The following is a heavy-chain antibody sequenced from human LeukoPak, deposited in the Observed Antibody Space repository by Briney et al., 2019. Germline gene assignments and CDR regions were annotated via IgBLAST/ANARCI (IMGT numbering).Heavy chain of an antibody. J-gene: IGHJ4*02. CDR2: TYYRSKWYN. Sequence: SQTLSLTCAISGDSVSSNSVAWNWIRQSPSRGLEWLGRTYYRSKWYNDYAVSVKSRITINPDTSKNQFSLQLNSVTPEDTAVYYCARSNCSGGSCYSGDFYWGQGTLVTVSS. CDR1: GDSVSSNSVA. V-gene: IGHV6-1*01. CDR3: ARSNCSGGSCYSGDFY. D-gene: IGHD2-15*01.